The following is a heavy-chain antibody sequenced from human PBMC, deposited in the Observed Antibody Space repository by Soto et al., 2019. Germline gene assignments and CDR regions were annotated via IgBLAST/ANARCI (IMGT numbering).Heavy chain of an antibody. CDR2: ISGSGAGT. CDR1: GFTFSSYA. J-gene: IGHJ3*02. CDR3: AKDYYDYAFDI. Sequence: EVQLLESGGGLVQPGGSLRLSCAASGFTFSSYAMSWVRQAPGKGLEWVSSISGSGAGTYHADSVKGRFTISRDNSINTLYLQMNSLRAEDTAIYYCAKDYYDYAFDIWGQGTMVIVSS. V-gene: IGHV3-23*01. D-gene: IGHD3-22*01.